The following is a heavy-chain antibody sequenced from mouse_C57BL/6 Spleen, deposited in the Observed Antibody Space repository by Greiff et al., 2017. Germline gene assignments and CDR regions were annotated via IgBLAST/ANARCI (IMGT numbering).Heavy chain of an antibody. Sequence: QVQLQQPGAELVKPGASVKLSCKASGYTFTSYWMHWVKQRPGQGLEWIGMIHPNSGSTNYNEKFKSKATLTVDKSSSTAYMQLSSLTSEDSAVYYCARSYYDYDGDYFDYWGQGTTLTVSS. J-gene: IGHJ2*01. CDR1: GYTFTSYW. D-gene: IGHD2-4*01. V-gene: IGHV1-64*01. CDR2: IHPNSGST. CDR3: ARSYYDYDGDYFDY.